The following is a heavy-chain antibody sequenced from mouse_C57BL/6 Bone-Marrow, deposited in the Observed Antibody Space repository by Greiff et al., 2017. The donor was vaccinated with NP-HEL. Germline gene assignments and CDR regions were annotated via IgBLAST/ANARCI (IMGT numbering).Heavy chain of an antibody. CDR3: ARRLTYYFVY. CDR2: IDPSDSYT. CDR1: GYTFTSYW. V-gene: IGHV1-69*01. D-gene: IGHD2-2*01. J-gene: IGHJ2*01. Sequence: QVQLQQPGAELVMPGASVKLSCKASGYTFTSYWMHWVKQRPGQGLEWIGEIDPSDSYTNYNQKFKGKSTLTVDKSSSTAYMQLSSLTSEDSAVYYCARRLTYYFVYWGQGTTLTVSS.